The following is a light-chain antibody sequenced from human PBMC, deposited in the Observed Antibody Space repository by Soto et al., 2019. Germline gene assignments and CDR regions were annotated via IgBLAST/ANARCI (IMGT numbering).Light chain of an antibody. J-gene: IGKJ1*01. Sequence: DIQITQSPSSLSASVGDRVTITGRASQSISNYLNWYQQKPGKAPKLLIYAASSLQSGVPSRFSGSGSGTDFTLTISSLQPEDFATYYCQQNYITPQTFGHGTKVDI. V-gene: IGKV1-39*01. CDR1: QSISNY. CDR3: QQNYITPQT. CDR2: AAS.